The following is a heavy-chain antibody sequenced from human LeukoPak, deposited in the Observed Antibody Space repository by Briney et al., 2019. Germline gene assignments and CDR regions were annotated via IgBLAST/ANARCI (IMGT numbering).Heavy chain of an antibody. Sequence: PSETLSLTCTVSGGSVSSGSYYWSWIRQPPGKGLEWIGYIYYSGSTNYNPSLKSRVTISVDTSKNQFSLKLSSVTAADTAVYYCARDPTIRFLEWPREVRSWFDPWGQGTLVTVSS. J-gene: IGHJ5*02. CDR1: GGSVSSGSYY. D-gene: IGHD3-3*01. CDR3: ARDPTIRFLEWPREVRSWFDP. CDR2: IYYSGST. V-gene: IGHV4-61*01.